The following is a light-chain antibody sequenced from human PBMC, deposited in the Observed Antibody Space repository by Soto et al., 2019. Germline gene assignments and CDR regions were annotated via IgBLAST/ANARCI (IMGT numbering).Light chain of an antibody. CDR2: DAS. V-gene: IGKV1D-16*01. CDR1: QGISSR. Sequence: DIQMTQSPSSLSASLGDRFTITFLASQGISSRLAWYQQKPGKAPKLLIYDASTLQSGVPSRFSGSGSGTDFTLTISSLQPDDFATYYCQQYSDSSGAFGQGTKVDIK. J-gene: IGKJ1*01. CDR3: QQYSDSSGA.